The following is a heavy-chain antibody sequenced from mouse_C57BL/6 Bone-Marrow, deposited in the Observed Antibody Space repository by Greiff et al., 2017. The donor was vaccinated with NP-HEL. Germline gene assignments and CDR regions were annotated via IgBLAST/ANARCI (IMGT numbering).Heavy chain of an antibody. D-gene: IGHD2-1*01. J-gene: IGHJ1*03. CDR3: ARVYYGKEGYWYFDV. CDR2: IDPNSGGT. CDR1: GYTFTSYW. V-gene: IGHV1-72*01. Sequence: VQLQQPGAELVKPGASVKLSCKASGYTFTSYWMHWVKQRPGRGLEWIGRIDPNSGGTKYNAKFKSKATLTVDKPSSTAYMQLSSLTSEDSAVYYCARVYYGKEGYWYFDVWGTGTTVTVSS.